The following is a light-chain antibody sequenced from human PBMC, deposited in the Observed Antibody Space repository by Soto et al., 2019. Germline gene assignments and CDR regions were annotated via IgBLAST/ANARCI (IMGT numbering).Light chain of an antibody. Sequence: EIVLTQSPGTLSLSPGKRATLSCRASQSISSSYLAWYQQRPGQAPRLLIYGASSRATGIPDRFSGSGSGTEFTLTISRLEPEAFAVYYCQQYGSSSWTFGQGTKVDIK. CDR2: GAS. CDR1: QSISSSY. V-gene: IGKV3-20*01. CDR3: QQYGSSSWT. J-gene: IGKJ1*01.